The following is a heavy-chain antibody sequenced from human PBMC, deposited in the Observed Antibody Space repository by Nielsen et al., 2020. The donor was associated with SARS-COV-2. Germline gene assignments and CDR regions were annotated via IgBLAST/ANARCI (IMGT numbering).Heavy chain of an antibody. J-gene: IGHJ4*02. CDR1: GFTFDDYA. D-gene: IGHD6-19*01. CDR2: IYGDGSTR. Sequence: GESLKISCAASGFTFDDYAMHWVRQAPGKGLEWVSIIYGDGSTRYYADSAKGRFSISRDNSKNTLYLQVNSLRAEDTAIYYCANIAVAAKGGYWGQGTLVTVSS. V-gene: IGHV3-23*03. CDR3: ANIAVAAKGGY.